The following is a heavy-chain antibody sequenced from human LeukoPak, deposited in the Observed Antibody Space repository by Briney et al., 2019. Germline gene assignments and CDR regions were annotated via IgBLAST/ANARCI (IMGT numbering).Heavy chain of an antibody. Sequence: PGGSLRLSCAASGFTFSSYGMHWVRPAPGKGLEWVAFIRYDGSNKYYADSVKGRFTISRDNSKNTLYLQMNSLRAEDTAVYYCAAPLRYFDWLSREGAFDIWGQGTMVTVSS. CDR2: IRYDGSNK. CDR3: AAPLRYFDWLSREGAFDI. D-gene: IGHD3-9*01. V-gene: IGHV3-30*02. CDR1: GFTFSSYG. J-gene: IGHJ3*02.